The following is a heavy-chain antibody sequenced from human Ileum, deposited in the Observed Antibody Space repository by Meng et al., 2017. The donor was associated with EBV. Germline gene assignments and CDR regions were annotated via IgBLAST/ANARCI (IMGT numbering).Heavy chain of an antibody. CDR3: ARVGQWLPIDY. J-gene: IGHJ4*02. CDR1: GGSIRSSTW. D-gene: IGHD6-19*01. Sequence: HVRRPCSGPVLVKPSRTLALTVAVSGGSIRSSTWWSWVRQPPGKGLEWIGEIYHSGSTNYNPSLKSRVTISVDKSKNQFSLNLSSVTAADTAVYYCARVGQWLPIDYWGQGTLVTVSS. V-gene: IGHV4-4*02. CDR2: IYHSGST.